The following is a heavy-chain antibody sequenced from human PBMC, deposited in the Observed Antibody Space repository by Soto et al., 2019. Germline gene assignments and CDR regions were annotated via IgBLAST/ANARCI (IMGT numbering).Heavy chain of an antibody. CDR3: ARLRESHVDTAMGMNYYYYGMDV. V-gene: IGHV5-10-1*01. CDR1: GYSFTSYW. Sequence: PGESLKISCKGSGYSFTSYWISWVRQMPGKGLEWMGRIDPSDSYTNYSPSFQGHVTISADKSISTAYLQWSSLKASDTAMYYCARLRESHVDTAMGMNYYYYGMDVWGQGTTVTVSS. CDR2: IDPSDSYT. J-gene: IGHJ6*02. D-gene: IGHD5-18*01.